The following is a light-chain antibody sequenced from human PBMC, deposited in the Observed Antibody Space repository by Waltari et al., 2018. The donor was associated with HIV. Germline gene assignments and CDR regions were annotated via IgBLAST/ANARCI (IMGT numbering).Light chain of an antibody. J-gene: IGKJ4*01. CDR3: QQYFRIPPT. CDR2: WAS. V-gene: IGKV4-1*01. Sequence: DIVMTQSPDSLPVSLGERATINCTSSRSILYSSDNRNYLAWYQQKPRQPPKLLISWASTRESGVPDRFSGGGSGTDFTLTITRLQAEDVAVYHCQQYFRIPPTFGGGTKAVIK. CDR1: RSILYSSDNRNY.